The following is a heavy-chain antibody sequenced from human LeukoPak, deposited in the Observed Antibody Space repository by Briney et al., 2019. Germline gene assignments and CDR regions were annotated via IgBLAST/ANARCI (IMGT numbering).Heavy chain of an antibody. D-gene: IGHD1-26*01. J-gene: IGHJ4*02. CDR3: ARGGAYSGSYSGVVFDY. CDR2: ISSSGSTI. V-gene: IGHV3-48*03. Sequence: GGSLRLSCAASGFTFSSYEMNWVRQAPGKGLEWVSYISSSGSTIYYADSVKGRFTISRDNAKNSLYLQMNSLRAEDTAVYYCARGGAYSGSYSGVVFDYWGQGTLVTVSS. CDR1: GFTFSSYE.